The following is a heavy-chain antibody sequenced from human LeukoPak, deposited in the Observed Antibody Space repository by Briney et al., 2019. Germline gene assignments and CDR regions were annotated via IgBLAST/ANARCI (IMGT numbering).Heavy chain of an antibody. CDR2: ISSSGSTI. CDR1: GFTFSDYY. CDR3: ARDKGYVTIFGVVFADWFDP. Sequence: GGSLRLSCAASGFTFSDYYMSWIRQAPGKGLEWVSYISSSGSTIYYADSVKGRFTISRDNAKNSLYLQMNSLRAEDTAVYYRARDKGYVTIFGVVFADWFDPWGQGTLVTVSS. V-gene: IGHV3-11*04. J-gene: IGHJ5*02. D-gene: IGHD3-3*01.